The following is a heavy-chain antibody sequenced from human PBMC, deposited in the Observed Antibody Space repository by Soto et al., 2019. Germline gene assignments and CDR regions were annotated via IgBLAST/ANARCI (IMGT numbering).Heavy chain of an antibody. CDR3: AGQFTIFGVVNWFDP. CDR2: IYYSGST. V-gene: IGHV4-39*01. J-gene: IGHJ5*02. D-gene: IGHD3-3*01. Sequence: SETLSLTCTVSGGSISSSSYYWGWIRQPPGKGLEWIGSIYYSGSTYYNPSLKSRVTISVDTSKNQFSLKLSSVTAADTAVYYCAGQFTIFGVVNWFDPWGQGTLVTVSS. CDR1: GGSISSSSYY.